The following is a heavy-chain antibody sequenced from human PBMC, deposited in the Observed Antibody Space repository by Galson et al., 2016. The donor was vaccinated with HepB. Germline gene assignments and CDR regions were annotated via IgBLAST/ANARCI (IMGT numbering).Heavy chain of an antibody. CDR2: INPNTGVT. V-gene: IGHV1-2*02. J-gene: IGHJ4*02. Sequence: SVKVSCKASGYTFTDYFLHWVRQAPGQGLEWMGWINPNTGVTNYAQKFQGRVTVTRDTSLNTAYMEVSSVRSDDTALYYCATDPFDYWGQGTLVTVSS. CDR1: GYTFTDYF. CDR3: ATDPFDY.